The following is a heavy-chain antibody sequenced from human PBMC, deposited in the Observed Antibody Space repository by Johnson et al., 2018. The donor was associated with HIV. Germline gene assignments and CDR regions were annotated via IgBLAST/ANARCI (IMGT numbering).Heavy chain of an antibody. D-gene: IGHD1-26*01. CDR3: ARDPSPIVGATYAFDI. Sequence: WVRQAPGKGLEWVSTITGSGDKTWYADSVKGRFTISRDNSNNTVFLQMNSLRAEDTAVYYCARDPSPIVGATYAFDIWGQGTVVTVSS. V-gene: IGHV3-23*01. CDR2: ITGSGDKT. J-gene: IGHJ3*02.